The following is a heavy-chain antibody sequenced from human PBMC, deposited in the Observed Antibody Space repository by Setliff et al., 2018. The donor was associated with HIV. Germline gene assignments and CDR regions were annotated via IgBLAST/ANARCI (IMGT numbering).Heavy chain of an antibody. Sequence: SVKVSCKSSGGTFSRHTISWVRQAPGQGLEWMGGIIPIFGTTNYAQNFQGRVSITADASTSTAYMELSSLTSEDTAVYYCARDNYYDSSGAIGYWGQGTLVTVSS. J-gene: IGHJ4*02. CDR1: GGTFSRHT. D-gene: IGHD3-22*01. CDR2: IIPIFGTT. CDR3: ARDNYYDSSGAIGY. V-gene: IGHV1-69*13.